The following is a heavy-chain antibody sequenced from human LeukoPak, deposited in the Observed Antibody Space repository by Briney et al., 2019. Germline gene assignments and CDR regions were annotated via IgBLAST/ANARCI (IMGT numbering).Heavy chain of an antibody. CDR2: ISSSSSYI. CDR3: ARDLVSMWPHYDFWSGYWGEGDAFDI. CDR1: GFTFSSYS. Sequence: GGSLRLSCAASGFTFSSYSMNWVRQAPGKGLEWVSSISSSSSYIYYADSVKGRFTISRDNAKNSLYLQMNSLRAEDTAVYYCARDLVSMWPHYDFWSGYWGEGDAFDIWGQGTMVTVSS. V-gene: IGHV3-21*01. D-gene: IGHD3-3*01. J-gene: IGHJ3*02.